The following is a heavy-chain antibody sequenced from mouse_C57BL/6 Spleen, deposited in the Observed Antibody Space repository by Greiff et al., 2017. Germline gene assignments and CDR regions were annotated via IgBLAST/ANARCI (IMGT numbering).Heavy chain of an antibody. J-gene: IGHJ2*01. CDR2: IYPGDGDT. D-gene: IGHD2-3*01. CDR1: GYAFSSSW. V-gene: IGHV1-82*01. CDR3: ARSIYDGYLHDFDY. Sequence: VQLVESGPELVKPGASVKISCKASGYAFSSSWMNWVKQRPGKGLEWIGRIYPGDGDTNYNGKFKGKATLTADKSSSTAYMQLSSLTSEDSAVYFCARSIYDGYLHDFDYWGQGTTLTVSS.